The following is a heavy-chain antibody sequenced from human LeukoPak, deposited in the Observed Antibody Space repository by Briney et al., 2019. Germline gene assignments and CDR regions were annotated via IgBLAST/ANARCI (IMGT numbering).Heavy chain of an antibody. CDR1: GFTFSSYA. Sequence: GGSLRLSXAAPGFTFSSYAMSWVRQAPGKGLEWVSAISGSGGSTYYADSVKGQFTISRDNAKNSLYLQMNSLRAEDTAVYYCARVSPVDYDFWSGYPRYYYYMDVWGKGTTVTVSS. J-gene: IGHJ6*03. CDR3: ARVSPVDYDFWSGYPRYYYYMDV. CDR2: ISGSGGST. D-gene: IGHD3-3*01. V-gene: IGHV3-23*01.